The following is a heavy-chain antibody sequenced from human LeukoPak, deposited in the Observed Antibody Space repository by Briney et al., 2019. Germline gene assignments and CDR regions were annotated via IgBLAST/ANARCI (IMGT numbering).Heavy chain of an antibody. V-gene: IGHV3-7*05. J-gene: IGHJ4*02. D-gene: IGHD6-19*01. CDR1: GDYW. Sequence: GGSLRLSCVASGDYWMSWVRQAPGKGLEWVANIKQDGSEKYYVDSVKGRFTISRDNAKNSLYLQMNSLRAEDTAVYYCAASSGWARYFDYWGQGTLVAVSS. CDR2: IKQDGSEK. CDR3: AASSGWARYFDY.